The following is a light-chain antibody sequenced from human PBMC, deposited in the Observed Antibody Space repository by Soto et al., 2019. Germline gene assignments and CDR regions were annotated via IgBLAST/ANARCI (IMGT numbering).Light chain of an antibody. J-gene: IGKJ4*01. V-gene: IGKV3D-20*02. CDR2: AAS. CDR3: LQRSNWPPLLS. Sequence: IVLTQSPGTLSLSPGERATLSCRASQSVSSHYLAWYQQKPGQAPRLVIYAASSRATGIPVRFSGSGSGTDFTLTISRLEPEDFAVYYCLQRSNWPPLLSFGGGTKVDIK. CDR1: QSVSSHY.